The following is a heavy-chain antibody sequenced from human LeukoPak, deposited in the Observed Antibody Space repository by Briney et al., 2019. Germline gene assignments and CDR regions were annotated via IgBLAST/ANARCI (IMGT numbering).Heavy chain of an antibody. CDR3: ARAKGFGDRYFDY. CDR1: GGSISSGGYY. J-gene: IGHJ4*02. Sequence: SETLSLTCTVSGGSISSGGYYWSWIRQPPGKGLEWIGYIYHSGSTYYNPSLKSRVTISVDRSKNQFSLKLSSVTAADTAVYYCARAKGFGDRYFDYWGQGTLVTVSS. D-gene: IGHD3-10*01. CDR2: IYHSGST. V-gene: IGHV4-30-2*01.